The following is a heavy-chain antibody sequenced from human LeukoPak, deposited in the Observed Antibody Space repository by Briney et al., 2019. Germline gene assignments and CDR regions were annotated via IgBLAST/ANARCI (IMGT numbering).Heavy chain of an antibody. V-gene: IGHV4-61*02. CDR2: IYTSGST. D-gene: IGHD6-19*01. CDR1: GGSISSGSCY. CDR3: ARDRLGSSGWRYYFDY. J-gene: IGHJ4*02. Sequence: SQTLSLTCTVSGGSISSGSCYWSWIRQPAGKGLEWIGRIYTSGSTNYNPSLKSRVTISVDTSKNQFSLKLSSVTAADTAVYYCARDRLGSSGWRYYFDYWGQGTLVTVSS.